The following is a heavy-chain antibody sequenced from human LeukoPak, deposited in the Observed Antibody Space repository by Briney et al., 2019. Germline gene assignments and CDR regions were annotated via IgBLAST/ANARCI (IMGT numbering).Heavy chain of an antibody. CDR3: AKSNGYGLVDI. Sequence: PSETLSLTCTVSGYSISSGYYWGWIRQPPGKGLEWIGSIYHSGNTYYNPSLESRVTISLDTSRNQFSLKLNSVTAADTAVYYCAKSNGYGLVDIWGQRTMVTVSS. V-gene: IGHV4-38-2*02. D-gene: IGHD3-10*01. CDR2: IYHSGNT. CDR1: GYSISSGYY. J-gene: IGHJ3*02.